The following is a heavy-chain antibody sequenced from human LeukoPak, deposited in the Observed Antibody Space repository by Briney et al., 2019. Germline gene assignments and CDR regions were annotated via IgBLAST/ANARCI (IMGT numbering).Heavy chain of an antibody. D-gene: IGHD1-26*01. CDR1: GYTFISNY. CDR2: INPSGGST. CDR3: ARALIGSYDWDY. Sequence: ASVKVSCKASGYTFISNYMYWVRQAPGQGLEWMGIINPSGGSTSYAQKFQGRVTMTRDTSTSTVYMELSSLRAEDTAVYYCARALIGSYDWDYWGQGTLVTVSS. V-gene: IGHV1-46*01. J-gene: IGHJ4*02.